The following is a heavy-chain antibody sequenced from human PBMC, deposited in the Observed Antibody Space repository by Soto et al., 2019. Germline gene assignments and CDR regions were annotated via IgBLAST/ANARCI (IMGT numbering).Heavy chain of an antibody. D-gene: IGHD2-15*01. V-gene: IGHV3-30*18. CDR3: AKDIVVVVAAYYYYYGMDV. CDR1: GFTVSSYV. CDR2: ISYDGSNK. J-gene: IGHJ6*02. Sequence: GGSLRLSCAASGFTVSSYVMHWSRQAPGKGLEWVAVISYDGSNKYYADSVKGRFTISRDNSKNTLYLQMNSLRAEDTAVYYCAKDIVVVVAAYYYYYGMDVWGQGTTVTVSS.